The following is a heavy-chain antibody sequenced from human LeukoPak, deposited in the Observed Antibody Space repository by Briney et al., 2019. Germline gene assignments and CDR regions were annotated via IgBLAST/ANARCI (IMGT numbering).Heavy chain of an antibody. CDR3: AKDLGVVITLPGY. D-gene: IGHD3-3*01. CDR1: GFTFSSYG. Sequence: GGSLRLSCAASGFTFSSYGMHWVRQAPGKGLEWVAFIRYDGSNKCYADSVKGRFTISRDNSKNTLHLQMNSLRAEDTAVYYCAKDLGVVITLPGYWGQGTLVTVSS. J-gene: IGHJ4*02. V-gene: IGHV3-30*02. CDR2: IRYDGSNK.